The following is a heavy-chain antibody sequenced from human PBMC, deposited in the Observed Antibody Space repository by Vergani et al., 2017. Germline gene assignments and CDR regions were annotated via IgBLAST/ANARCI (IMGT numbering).Heavy chain of an antibody. CDR3: ARDYYDSSGYYMAY. Sequence: VQLVESGGGLVKPGGSLRLSCAASGFTFSDFSMSWVRQAPGKGLEWVSVIYSGGSTYYADSVKGRFTISRDNSKNTLYLQMNSLRAEDTAVYYCARDYYDSSGYYMAYWGQGTLVTVSS. J-gene: IGHJ4*02. CDR2: IYSGGST. CDR1: GFTFSDFS. V-gene: IGHV3-66*01. D-gene: IGHD3-22*01.